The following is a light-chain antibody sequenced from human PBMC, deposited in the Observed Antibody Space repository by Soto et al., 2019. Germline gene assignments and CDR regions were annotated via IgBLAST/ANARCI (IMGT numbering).Light chain of an antibody. J-gene: IGKJ1*01. Sequence: IQMTQSPSSLSASVGDRVTITCRASQSISSYLNWYQQKPGKAPKLLIYAASTLQSGVPSRFSGSGSGTDFTLTISSLQPEDFETYYCQVGDATWTFGQGTKVDIK. CDR2: AAS. CDR3: QVGDATWT. V-gene: IGKV1-39*01. CDR1: QSISSY.